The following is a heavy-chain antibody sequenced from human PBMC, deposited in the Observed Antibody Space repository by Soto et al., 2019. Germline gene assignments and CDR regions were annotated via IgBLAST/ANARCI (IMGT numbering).Heavy chain of an antibody. Sequence: GGSLRLSCAASGFTFSSYAMSWVRQAPGKGLEWVSAISGSGGSTYYADSVKGRFTISRDNSKSTVYLELNNLSAEDTAVYHCAKNQGVELVPLATVDWFDPWGQGSVVTVSS. CDR2: ISGSGGST. V-gene: IGHV3-23*01. J-gene: IGHJ5*02. CDR1: GFTFSSYA. D-gene: IGHD1-26*01. CDR3: AKNQGVELVPLATVDWFDP.